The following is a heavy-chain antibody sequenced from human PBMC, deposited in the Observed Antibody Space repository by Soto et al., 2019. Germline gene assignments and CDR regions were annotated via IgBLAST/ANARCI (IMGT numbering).Heavy chain of an antibody. J-gene: IGHJ4*02. D-gene: IGHD6-13*01. CDR3: AKGEAAAGSGGYFDS. Sequence: PVVPMRHPCAAAEFTFGDYAMSWVSQAPGKGLEWVSAISDTCGSTYYADSVKGRFTVSRDSSKNTLYLQMNSLRAEDTAVYYCAKGEAAAGSGGYFDSWGQGTLVTVSS. V-gene: IGHV3-23*01. CDR2: ISDTCGST. CDR1: EFTFGDYA.